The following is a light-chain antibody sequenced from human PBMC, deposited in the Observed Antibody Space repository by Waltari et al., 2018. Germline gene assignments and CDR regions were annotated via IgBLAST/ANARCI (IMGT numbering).Light chain of an antibody. V-gene: IGLV3-10*01. Sequence: SYELTQPPPVSVSPGQTTRITCSGDALPEKYASWYQQKPGQAPPLVIYEDDKRPFGIPEGFSGFSSGTMATLTIRGAQVDDEADYYCYSTDSSGNERVFGGGTKLTVL. CDR1: ALPEKY. CDR3: YSTDSSGNERV. CDR2: EDD. J-gene: IGLJ2*01.